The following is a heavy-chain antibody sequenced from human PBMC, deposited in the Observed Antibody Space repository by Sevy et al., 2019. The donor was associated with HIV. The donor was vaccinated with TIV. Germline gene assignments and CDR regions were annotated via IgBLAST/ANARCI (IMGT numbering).Heavy chain of an antibody. Sequence: ETLSLTCSVSGGSIRSSTYYWGWIRQPPGKGLEWIGSIYDSGSTFFYPSFMSRVDLSVATSKNQFSLRLRSVTASDTAVYYCARHGLPGYKSGWFHVFDYWGQGALVTVSS. CDR3: ARHGLPGYKSGWFHVFDY. D-gene: IGHD6-19*01. V-gene: IGHV4-39*01. J-gene: IGHJ4*02. CDR2: IYDSGST. CDR1: GGSIRSSTYY.